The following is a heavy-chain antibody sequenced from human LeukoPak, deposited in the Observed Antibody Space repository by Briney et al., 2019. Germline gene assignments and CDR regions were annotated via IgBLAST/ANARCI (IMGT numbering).Heavy chain of an antibody. CDR1: GYTFTSNY. CDR3: ARDQGYRFDY. Sequence: ASVKVSCKAFGYTFTSNYMHWVRQAPGQGPEWMGVISPSGGSTTYAQKFQGRVTLTRDMSTSTDYLELSSLRSEDTAVYYCARDQGYRFDYWGQGTLVTVSS. J-gene: IGHJ4*02. D-gene: IGHD3-16*02. V-gene: IGHV1-46*01. CDR2: ISPSGGST.